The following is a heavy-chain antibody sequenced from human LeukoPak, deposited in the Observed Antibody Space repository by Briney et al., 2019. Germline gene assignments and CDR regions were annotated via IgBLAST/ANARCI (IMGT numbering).Heavy chain of an antibody. J-gene: IGHJ4*02. D-gene: IGHD1-14*01. CDR2: TYHSGGT. V-gene: IGHV4-38-2*02. CDR3: ARASGHNWNHGSDY. Sequence: SETLSLTGTVSGYSISSGYYWGWIRQPPGKGLEWIGSTYHSGGTYYNPSLKSRVTISLDTSKNQFSLKLSSVTAADTAVYYCARASGHNWNHGSDYWGQGTLVTVSS. CDR1: GYSISSGYY.